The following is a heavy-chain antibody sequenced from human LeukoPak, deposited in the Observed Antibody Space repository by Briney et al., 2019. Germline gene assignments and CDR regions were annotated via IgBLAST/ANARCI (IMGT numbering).Heavy chain of an antibody. D-gene: IGHD1-26*01. CDR2: ISSSSSYI. Sequence: GGSLRLSCAASGFTFSSYSMNWVRQAPGKGLEWVSSISSSSSYIYYADSVKGRFTISRDNAKNSLYLQMNSPRAEDTAVYYCARVELDPRSFDYWGQGTLVTVSS. CDR1: GFTFSSYS. CDR3: ARVELDPRSFDY. V-gene: IGHV3-21*01. J-gene: IGHJ4*02.